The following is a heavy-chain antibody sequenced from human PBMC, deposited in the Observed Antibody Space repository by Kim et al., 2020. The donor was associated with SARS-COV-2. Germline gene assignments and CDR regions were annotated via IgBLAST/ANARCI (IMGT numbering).Heavy chain of an antibody. V-gene: IGHV6-1*01. Sequence: SQTLSLTCAISGDSVSSNSAAWNWIRQSPSRGLEWLGRTYYRSKWYNDYAVSVKSRITINPDTSKNQFSLQLNSVTPEDTAVYYCARDQGAPVLLWFGELFFDYWGQGTLVTVSS. CDR2: TYYRSKWYN. CDR1: GDSVSSNSAA. CDR3: ARDQGAPVLLWFGELFFDY. J-gene: IGHJ4*02. D-gene: IGHD3-10*01.